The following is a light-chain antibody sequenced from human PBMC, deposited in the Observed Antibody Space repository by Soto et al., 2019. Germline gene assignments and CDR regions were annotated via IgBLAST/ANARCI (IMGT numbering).Light chain of an antibody. CDR3: QHYKKWPL. Sequence: VLTPFLAPLSVSPGERAAFSCRASQSVGSNLAWYQQKPGRAPXXLIYDASTRATGIPARFSDSASGTEFTLSISSLQSDDFAVYYCQHYKKWPLFGPGTKVDIK. CDR1: QSVGSN. J-gene: IGKJ3*01. CDR2: DAS. V-gene: IGKV3-15*01.